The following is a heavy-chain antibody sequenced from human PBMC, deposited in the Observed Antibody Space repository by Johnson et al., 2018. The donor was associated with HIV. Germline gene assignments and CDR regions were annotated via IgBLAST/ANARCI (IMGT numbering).Heavy chain of an antibody. CDR1: GFTFSSYA. CDR2: ISYDGSNK. V-gene: IGHV3-30*04. Sequence: QVQLVESGGGVVHPGRSLRLSCAASGFTFSSYAMHWVRQAPGKGLEWVAVISYDGSNKYYADSVKGRFTISRDNSKNTLYLQMNSLRAEDTAVYYCARASDAFDIWGQGTMVTVSS. CDR3: ARASDAFDI. J-gene: IGHJ3*02.